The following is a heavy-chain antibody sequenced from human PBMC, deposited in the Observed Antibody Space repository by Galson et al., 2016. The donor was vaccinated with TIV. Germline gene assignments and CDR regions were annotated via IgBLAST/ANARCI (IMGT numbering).Heavy chain of an antibody. Sequence: SLRLSCAASGFSFSNYAMSWVRQAPGRGLEWVSGIGGSGGSPNYGDSVKGRFTISRDNSKNILYLQMNSLRAGDTAVYYCAKRPILTIFGAGSNYCYSWGQGTLVTVSS. J-gene: IGHJ4*02. CDR3: AKRPILTIFGAGSNYCYS. V-gene: IGHV3-23*01. CDR2: IGGSGGSP. CDR1: GFSFSNYA. D-gene: IGHD3-3*01.